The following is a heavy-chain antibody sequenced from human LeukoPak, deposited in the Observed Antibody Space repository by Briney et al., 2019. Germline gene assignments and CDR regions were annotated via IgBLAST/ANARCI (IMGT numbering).Heavy chain of an antibody. CDR3: ARDGDSGYDKGSFDY. V-gene: IGHV1-69*13. CDR1: GGTFSSYA. Sequence: SVKVSCKASGGTFSSYAISWVRQAPGQGLEWMGGIIPIFGTANYAQKFQGRVTITADESTSTAYMELSSLRSEDTAVYYCARDGDSGYDKGSFDYWGQGTLVTVSS. J-gene: IGHJ4*02. CDR2: IIPIFGTA. D-gene: IGHD5-12*01.